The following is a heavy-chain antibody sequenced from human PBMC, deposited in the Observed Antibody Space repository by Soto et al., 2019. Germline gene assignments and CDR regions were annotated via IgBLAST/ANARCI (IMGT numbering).Heavy chain of an antibody. V-gene: IGHV1-3*01. CDR3: ARAPRSEAGTFDP. J-gene: IGHJ5*02. CDR1: GYTFTSYA. Sequence: ASVKVSCKASGYTFTSYAMHWVRQAPGQRLEWMGWINAGNGNTKYSQKFQGRVTITRDTSASTAYMELSSLRSEDTAVYYCARAPRSEAGTFDPWGQGTLVTVSS. D-gene: IGHD3-10*01. CDR2: INAGNGNT.